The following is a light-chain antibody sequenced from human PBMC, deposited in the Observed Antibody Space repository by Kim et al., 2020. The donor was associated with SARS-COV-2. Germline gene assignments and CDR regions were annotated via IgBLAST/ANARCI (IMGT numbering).Light chain of an antibody. V-gene: IGKV3-20*01. CDR2: AAS. Sequence: EIVLTQSPGTLSLSPGEGATLSCRATQSISSNFLAWFLQKPGQAPRLLIYAASKRATGIPDRFSGNGSETDFTLTISRLEPEDSAVYYCQQYGNSPLTFGGGTKVDIK. J-gene: IGKJ4*01. CDR1: QSISSNF. CDR3: QQYGNSPLT.